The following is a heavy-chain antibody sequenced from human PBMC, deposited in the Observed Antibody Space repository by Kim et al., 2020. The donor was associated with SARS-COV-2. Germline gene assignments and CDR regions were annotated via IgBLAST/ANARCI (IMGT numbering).Heavy chain of an antibody. Sequence: GGSLRLSCAASEFIISNYDLHWVRQVTGKGLEWVAAVGTLLDTYYAGSVRGRFTVSRENDKNSFYLQMNNLAAGDTGVYYCARGPVGGWLRRXXXVWGQGTTVTVSS. J-gene: IGHJ6*02. CDR1: EFIISNYD. CDR3: ARGPVGGWLRRXXXV. V-gene: IGHV3-13*01. CDR2: VGTLLDT. D-gene: IGHD5-12*01.